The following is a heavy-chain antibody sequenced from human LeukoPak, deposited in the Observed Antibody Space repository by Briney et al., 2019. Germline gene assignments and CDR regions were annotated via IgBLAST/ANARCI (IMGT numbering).Heavy chain of an antibody. V-gene: IGHV4-34*01. J-gene: IGHJ3*02. Sequence: SETLSLTCAVYGGSFSGYYWSWIRQPPGKGLEWIGEINHSGSTNYNPSLKSRVTILVDTSKNQFSLKLSSVTPEDTAVYYCARESSYGSGSYDAFDIWGQGTMVTVSS. CDR1: GGSFSGYY. D-gene: IGHD3-10*01. CDR3: ARESSYGSGSYDAFDI. CDR2: INHSGST.